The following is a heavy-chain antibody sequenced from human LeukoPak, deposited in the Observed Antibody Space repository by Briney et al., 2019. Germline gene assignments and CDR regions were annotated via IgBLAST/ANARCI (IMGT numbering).Heavy chain of an antibody. D-gene: IGHD3-22*01. CDR3: ATGLRDYYDSSGYEYFQH. CDR1: GYSFTGYY. Sequence: ASVKVSCKASGYSFTGYYMHWVRQAPGQGLEWMGWIDPNSGGTNYAQKFKGRVTMTEDTSTDTAYMELSSLRSEDTAVYYCATGLRDYYDSSGYEYFQHWGQGTLVTVSS. V-gene: IGHV1-2*02. CDR2: IDPNSGGT. J-gene: IGHJ1*01.